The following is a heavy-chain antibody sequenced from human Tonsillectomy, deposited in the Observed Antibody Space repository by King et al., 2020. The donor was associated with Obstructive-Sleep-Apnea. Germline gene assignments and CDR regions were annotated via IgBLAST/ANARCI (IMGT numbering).Heavy chain of an antibody. Sequence: EVQLVESGGGVVRPGGSLRLSCTASGFTFDDYGMNWVRQAPGKGVEWVSGISWSGGNSGYADSVKGRFTISRDNAKNSLYLQMNSLRAEDTALYHCARSGYGYSPYYYGMDVWGQGTTVTVSS. CDR1: GFTFDDYG. CDR2: ISWSGGNS. V-gene: IGHV3-20*01. D-gene: IGHD5-18*01. CDR3: ARSGYGYSPYYYGMDV. J-gene: IGHJ6*02.